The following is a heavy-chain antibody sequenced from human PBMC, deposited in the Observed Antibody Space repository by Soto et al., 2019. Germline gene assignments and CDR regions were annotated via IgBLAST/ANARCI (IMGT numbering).Heavy chain of an antibody. CDR2: INSDGST. CDR1: GFLVNSAY. D-gene: IGHD5-18*01. Sequence: EVQLVESGGGLIPPGGSLRLSCADSGFLVNSAYMTWVRQAPGKGLEWLSMINSDGSTLYAESVKGRFTISRDNTKNRRDLQMNSLRAEDTATYYCARSGYSFAWGYWGQGTLVIVTS. CDR3: ARSGYSFAWGY. J-gene: IGHJ4*02. V-gene: IGHV3-53*01.